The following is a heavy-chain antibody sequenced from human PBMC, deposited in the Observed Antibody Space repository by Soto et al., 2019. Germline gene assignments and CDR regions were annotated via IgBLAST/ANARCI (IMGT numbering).Heavy chain of an antibody. D-gene: IGHD3-22*01. Sequence: GESLKISCKGSGYSFTSYWIGWVRQMPGKGLEWMGIIYPGDSDTRYSPSFQGQVTISADKSISTAYLQWSSLKASDTATYYCARHFFYYDSSGYPYGYYGMDVWGQGTTVTVSS. CDR1: GYSFTSYW. J-gene: IGHJ6*02. V-gene: IGHV5-51*01. CDR2: IYPGDSDT. CDR3: ARHFFYYDSSGYPYGYYGMDV.